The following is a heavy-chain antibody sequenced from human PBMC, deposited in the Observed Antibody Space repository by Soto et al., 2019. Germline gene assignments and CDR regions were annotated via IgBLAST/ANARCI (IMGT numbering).Heavy chain of an antibody. CDR3: ATRAPIVVVTAIFDY. D-gene: IGHD2-21*02. CDR2: ISDSGSNT. V-gene: IGHV3-23*01. Sequence: GGSLRLSCAAFGFKISSSSMNWVRQAPGRGPEWVAYISDSGSNTLYADSVKGRFTISRDNSKNTLYLQMNSLRAEDTAVYYCATRAPIVVVTAIFDYWGQGTLVTVSS. J-gene: IGHJ4*02. CDR1: GFKISSSS.